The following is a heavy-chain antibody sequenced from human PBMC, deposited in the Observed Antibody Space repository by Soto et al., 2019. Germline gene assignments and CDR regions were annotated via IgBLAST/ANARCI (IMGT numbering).Heavy chain of an antibody. D-gene: IGHD3-10*01. V-gene: IGHV4-34*01. J-gene: IGHJ6*02. CDR1: GGSFSGYY. CDR2: INHSGST. Sequence: PSETLSLTCAVYGGSFSGYYWSWIRQPPGKGLEWIGEINHSGSTNYNPSLKSRVTISVDTSKNQFSLKLSSVTAADTAVYYCARGVVRGVISYYYYGMDVWVQGTTVT. CDR3: ARGVVRGVISYYYYGMDV.